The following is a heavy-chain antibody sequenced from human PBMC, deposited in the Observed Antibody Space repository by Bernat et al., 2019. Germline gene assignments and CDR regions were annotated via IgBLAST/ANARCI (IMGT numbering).Heavy chain of an antibody. CDR1: VFSFSDFY. J-gene: IGHJ4*02. D-gene: IGHD2-2*01. Sequence: QVQLVESGGGLVKPGGSLRLSCTASVFSFSDFYMSWIRQAPGKGLEWVSFISSSSSYTNYVDSVKGRFTITRDNAKNSLYLQMNSLRAEDTAMYYCARESRQLPIWGLGTLVTVSA. CDR3: ARESRQLPI. CDR2: ISSSSSYT. V-gene: IGHV3-11*06.